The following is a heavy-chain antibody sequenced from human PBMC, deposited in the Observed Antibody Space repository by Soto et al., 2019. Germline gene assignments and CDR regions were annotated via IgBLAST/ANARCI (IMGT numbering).Heavy chain of an antibody. CDR2: IKSRTDGGTT. J-gene: IGHJ4*02. Sequence: GGSLRLSCAASGFTFSNAWMNWVRQAPGKGLEWVGRIKSRTDGGTTDYAAPVKGRFTISRDDSKNTLYLQMNSLKTEDTAVYYCAKDKVVAARPQYFDYWGQGTLVTVSS. CDR1: GFTFSNAW. D-gene: IGHD6-6*01. V-gene: IGHV3-15*07. CDR3: AKDKVVAARPQYFDY.